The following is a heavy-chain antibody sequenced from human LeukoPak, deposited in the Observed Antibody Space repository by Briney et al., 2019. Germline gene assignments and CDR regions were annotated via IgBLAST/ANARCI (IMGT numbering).Heavy chain of an antibody. V-gene: IGHV4-39*01. Sequence: SETLSLTCTVSGGSISSSNYYWGWIRQSPGKGLEWIGSIFHSGSTYCDPSLKSRVTISVDTSKNQFSLKLSSVTAADTAVYYCARYGSYSSSWYFDYWGQGTLVTVSS. D-gene: IGHD6-13*01. CDR3: ARYGSYSSSWYFDY. J-gene: IGHJ4*02. CDR1: GGSISSSNYY. CDR2: IFHSGST.